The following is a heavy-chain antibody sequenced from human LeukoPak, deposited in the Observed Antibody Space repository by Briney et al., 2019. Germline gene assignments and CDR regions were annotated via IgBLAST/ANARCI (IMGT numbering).Heavy chain of an antibody. Sequence: PSETLSLTCTVSGGSVSSYYWSWIRQPPGKGLEWIGYIYYSGSTKYNPSLKSRVSISVDTSKNQFSLKLSSVTAADTAVYYCARGAGAGYNLQPFDYWGQGTLVTVSS. CDR3: ARGAGAGYNLQPFDY. D-gene: IGHD5-24*01. CDR2: IYYSGST. CDR1: GGSVSSYY. V-gene: IGHV4-59*08. J-gene: IGHJ4*02.